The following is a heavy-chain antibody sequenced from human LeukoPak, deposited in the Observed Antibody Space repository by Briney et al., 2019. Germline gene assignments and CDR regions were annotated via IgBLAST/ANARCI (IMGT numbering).Heavy chain of an antibody. CDR1: GFSISSGYF. V-gene: IGHV4-38-2*01. Sequence: PPETLSLTCAVSGFSISSGYFWAWIRQSPGKGLEWIGSIFHNGITYYNPSLKSRITISVDTSKNQFSLRLSSVTAADTAVYYCARRISTRRGETCSSTSCYFDYWGQGTLVTVSS. D-gene: IGHD2-2*01. J-gene: IGHJ4*02. CDR2: IFHNGIT. CDR3: ARRISTRRGETCSSTSCYFDY.